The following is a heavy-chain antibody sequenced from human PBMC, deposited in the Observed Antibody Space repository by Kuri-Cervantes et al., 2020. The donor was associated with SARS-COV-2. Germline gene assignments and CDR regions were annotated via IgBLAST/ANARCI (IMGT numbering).Heavy chain of an antibody. D-gene: IGHD1-26*01. J-gene: IGHJ6*02. V-gene: IGHV3-30*03. CDR1: GFTFSSYG. CDR2: ISYDGSNK. CDR3: AREGSGSYWHYYYGMDV. Sequence: GESLKISCAASGFTFSSYGMHWVRQAPGKGLEWVAVISYDGSNKYYADSVKGRFTISRDNSKNTLYLQMNSLRAEDTAVYYCAREGSGSYWHYYYGMDVWGQGTTVTVSS.